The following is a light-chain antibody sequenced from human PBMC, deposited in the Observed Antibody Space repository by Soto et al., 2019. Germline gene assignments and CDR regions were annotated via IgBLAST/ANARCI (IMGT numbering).Light chain of an antibody. CDR2: AAS. J-gene: IGKJ1*01. Sequence: EIVMTQSPATLSVSPGERATLSCRASQSVSNNLAWYQQKPGQAPRLLIYAASTRATCIPARFSGSGSGTEFTLTSSSLQSEDVAVYYCQQCTNVGTFGQGTKVEVK. CDR1: QSVSNN. CDR3: QQCTNVGT. V-gene: IGKV3-15*01.